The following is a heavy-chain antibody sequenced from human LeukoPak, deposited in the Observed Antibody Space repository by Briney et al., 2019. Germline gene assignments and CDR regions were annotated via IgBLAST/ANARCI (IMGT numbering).Heavy chain of an antibody. CDR1: GGSISSYY. V-gene: IGHV4-59*01. Sequence: PSETLSLTCTVSGGSISSYYWSWIRQPPGKGLEWIGYIYYSGSTNYNPSLKSRVTISVDTSKNQFSLKLSSVTAADTAVYYCARDRCGGDCYYNWFDPWGQGTLVTVSS. CDR2: IYYSGST. CDR3: ARDRCGGDCYYNWFDP. D-gene: IGHD2-21*02. J-gene: IGHJ5*02.